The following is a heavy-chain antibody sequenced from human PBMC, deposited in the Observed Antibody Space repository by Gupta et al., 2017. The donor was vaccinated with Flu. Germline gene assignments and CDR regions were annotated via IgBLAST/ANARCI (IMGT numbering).Heavy chain of an antibody. V-gene: IGHV1-18*01. D-gene: IGHD2-8*01. Sequence: QVLLEQSGPEVRKPGASVRVSCKASGYPFTSYGVSWVRQAPGRGLEWLGWISGYDGRKEDARGLQGRVILTIDTSTRTAFMELRSLRHDDTALYYCVRDISMMVSYYESWGQGTQVTVSS. CDR3: VRDISMMVSYYES. CDR1: GYPFTSYG. J-gene: IGHJ4*02. CDR2: ISGYDGRK.